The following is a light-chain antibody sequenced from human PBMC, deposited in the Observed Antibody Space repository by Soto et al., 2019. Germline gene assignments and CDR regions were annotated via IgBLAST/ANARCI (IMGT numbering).Light chain of an antibody. CDR2: GAS. CDR3: QHYNNCPTGRT. V-gene: IGKV3-15*01. J-gene: IGKJ1*01. CDR1: HSVSSN. Sequence: ESALSPCPATLSASPAERATLSCRASHSVSSNLAWHQQKPGQAPRLLIYGASTRATSIPARFSGSGSGTDVTLTISSLQAEDSELYYCQHYNNCPTGRTFGQGTKVDIK.